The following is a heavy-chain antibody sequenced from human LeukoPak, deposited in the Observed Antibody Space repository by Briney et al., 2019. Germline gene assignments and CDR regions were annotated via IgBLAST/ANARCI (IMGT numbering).Heavy chain of an antibody. CDR3: ARHTPGLQSGY. V-gene: IGHV4-39*01. D-gene: IGHD4-11*01. CDR2: IYYSGTT. J-gene: IGHJ4*02. Sequence: SETLSLTCTVSGGSISSYYWGWIRQPPGKGLEWIGSIYYSGTTYYNPSLKSRVTISVDTSKNQLSLKVSSVTAADTAVYYCARHTPGLQSGYWGQGTLVTVSS. CDR1: GGSISSYY.